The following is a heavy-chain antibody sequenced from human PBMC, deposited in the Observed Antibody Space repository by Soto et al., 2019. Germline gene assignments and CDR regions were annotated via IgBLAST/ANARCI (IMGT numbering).Heavy chain of an antibody. CDR3: ARDKITGLFDY. CDR2: INHSGST. V-gene: IGHV4-34*01. Sequence: QVQLQQWGAGLLKPSEPLSLTCAVYGGSFSGYSWTWIRQPPGTGLEWIGEINHSGSTNYNPSLKSRVTISVDTSKHQFSLKLTSVTAADTAVYYCARDKITGLFDYWGQGTLVTVSS. CDR1: GGSFSGYS. D-gene: IGHD2-8*02. J-gene: IGHJ4*02.